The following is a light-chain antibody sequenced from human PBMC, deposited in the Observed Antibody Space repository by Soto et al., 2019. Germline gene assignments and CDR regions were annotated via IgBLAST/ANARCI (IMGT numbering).Light chain of an antibody. CDR3: QQFSSYPLT. Sequence: EIVLTQSPGTLSSSPGERITLSCRASQSVSSNYLAWYQQKPGQAPRLLIYGASSRATGIPDRFSGSGSGTDFTLTIIRLEPEDFAVYYCQQFSSYPLTFGGGTKVDIK. CDR2: GAS. CDR1: QSVSSNY. V-gene: IGKV3-20*01. J-gene: IGKJ4*01.